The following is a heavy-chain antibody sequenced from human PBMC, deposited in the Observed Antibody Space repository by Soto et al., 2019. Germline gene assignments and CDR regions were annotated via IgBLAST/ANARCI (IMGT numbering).Heavy chain of an antibody. V-gene: IGHV1-46*01. CDR3: ARVPYDRRTDWLDP. Sequence: QVQVEQSGAEVKKPGASVKLSCKTSGYTFTNYYMHWVRQAPGQGLEWMGIVNPNGGSTDYAQKFKGRVIMTKDTSTSTVYMELSSPRSEDRAVFYCARVPYDRRTDWLDPGGEGTLVTVSS. J-gene: IGHJ5*02. CDR2: VNPNGGST. D-gene: IGHD3-22*01. CDR1: GYTFTNYY.